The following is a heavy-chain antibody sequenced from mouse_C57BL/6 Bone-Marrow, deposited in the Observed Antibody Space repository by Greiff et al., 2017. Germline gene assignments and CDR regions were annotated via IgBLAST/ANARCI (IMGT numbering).Heavy chain of an antibody. CDR1: GFSLTSYG. D-gene: IGHD1-1*01. Sequence: QVQLQQSGPGLVQPSQSLSITCTVSGFSLTSYGVHWVRQSPGKGLEWLGVIWSGGSTDYNAAFISRLSISKDNSKSQVFFKMNSLQADDTAIYYCARSYYYGQRYFDVWGTGTTVTVSS. V-gene: IGHV2-2*01. J-gene: IGHJ1*03. CDR3: ARSYYYGQRYFDV. CDR2: IWSGGST.